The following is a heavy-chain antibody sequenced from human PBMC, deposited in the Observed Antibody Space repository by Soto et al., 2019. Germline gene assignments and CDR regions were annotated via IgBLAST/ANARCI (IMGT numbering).Heavy chain of an antibody. CDR3: AKGGLDTIFGVVIKGNWFDP. Sequence: PGGSLRLSCAASGFTFTTYTMNWVRRAPGKGLEWVSSISSDNNYIYYADSVRGRFTISRDNAKKSLYLQMHSLRAEDTAVYYCAKGGLDTIFGVVIKGNWFDPWGQGTLVTVSS. CDR1: GFTFTTYT. J-gene: IGHJ5*02. D-gene: IGHD3-3*01. CDR2: ISSDNNYI. V-gene: IGHV3-21*04.